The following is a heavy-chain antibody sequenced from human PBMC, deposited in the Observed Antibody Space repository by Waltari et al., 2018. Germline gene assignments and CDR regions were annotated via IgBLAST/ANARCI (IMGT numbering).Heavy chain of an antibody. CDR1: GLAFDYSA. V-gene: IGHV3-9*01. CDR2: ISWNSGSI. Sequence: VQLVESGGGLVQPGRSLRLSCAASGLAFDYSAMHWVRQAPGKGLEWVSGISWNSGSIGYADSVKGRFTNSGDKAKNSLYLQMNSLRAEDTALYYCAKEMRRDCYKSAFDIWGQGKMVTVSS. CDR3: AKEMRRDCYKSAFDI. D-gene: IGHD2-21*01. J-gene: IGHJ3*02.